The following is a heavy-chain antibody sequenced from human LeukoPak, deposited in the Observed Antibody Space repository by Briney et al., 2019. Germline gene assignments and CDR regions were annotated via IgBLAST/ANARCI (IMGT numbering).Heavy chain of an antibody. CDR1: GGTFSSYA. V-gene: IGHV1-69*04. CDR3: ARAINPAHSLSYYGMDV. J-gene: IGHJ6*04. Sequence: VASVKVSCKASGGTFSSYAISWVRQAPGQGLEWMGRIIPIFGIANYAQKFQGRVTITADKSTSTAYMELSSLRSEDTAVYYCARAINPAHSLSYYGMDVWGKGTTVTVSS. CDR2: IIPIFGIA. D-gene: IGHD5-24*01.